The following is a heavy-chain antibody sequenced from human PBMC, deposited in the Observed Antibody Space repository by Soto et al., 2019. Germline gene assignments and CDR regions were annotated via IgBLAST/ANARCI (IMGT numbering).Heavy chain of an antibody. CDR2: ILPILDIA. CDR3: ATEDGDYYAAKEIEY. V-gene: IGHV1-69*08. Sequence: QVQLEQSGAEVKKPGSSVKVSCKASGGTFHSHTITWARQAPGQGLEWMGRILPILDIATHEQKFQGRVTITTDTSTSTVYMLLTSLTSKDAAVYYCATEDGDYYAAKEIEYWCQGTLVSVSS. D-gene: IGHD2-2*01. J-gene: IGHJ4*02. CDR1: GGTFHSHT.